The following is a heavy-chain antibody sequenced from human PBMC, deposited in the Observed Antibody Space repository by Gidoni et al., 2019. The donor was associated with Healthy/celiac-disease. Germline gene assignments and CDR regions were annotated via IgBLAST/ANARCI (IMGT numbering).Heavy chain of an antibody. V-gene: IGHV3-23*01. CDR1: GFTFGSYA. CDR3: AKVYGGSYYFDY. Sequence: EVQLLDSGGGLVQPGGSLRLSCAASGFTFGSYAMGWVRQGQGKGLEGCSAISGRGGSTYYADAVKGRFTISRDNSKNTLYLQMNSLRAEDTAVYYCAKVYGGSYYFDYWGQGTLVTVSS. J-gene: IGHJ4*02. CDR2: ISGRGGST. D-gene: IGHD1-26*01.